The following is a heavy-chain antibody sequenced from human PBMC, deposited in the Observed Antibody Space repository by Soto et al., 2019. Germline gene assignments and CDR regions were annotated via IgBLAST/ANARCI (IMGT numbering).Heavy chain of an antibody. CDR1: GFTFSSYW. CDR2: IKQDGSEK. V-gene: IGHV3-7*01. Sequence: GGSLRLSCAASGFTFSSYWMSWVRQAPGKGLEWVANIKQDGSEKYYVDSVKGRFTISRDNAKNSLYLQMNSLRAEDTAVYYCARVISSGWAEDAFDIWGQGTMVTVSS. CDR3: ARVISSGWAEDAFDI. D-gene: IGHD6-19*01. J-gene: IGHJ3*02.